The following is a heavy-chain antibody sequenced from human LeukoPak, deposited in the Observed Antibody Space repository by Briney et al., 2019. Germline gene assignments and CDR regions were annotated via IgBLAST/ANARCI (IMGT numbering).Heavy chain of an antibody. CDR3: ARGKLGRITMVRGVIIRSKEFDY. CDR1: GFTFSSYG. D-gene: IGHD3-10*01. J-gene: IGHJ4*02. Sequence: GGSLRLSCAASGFTFSSYGMHWVRQAPGKGLEWVAFIRYDGSNKYYADSVKGRFTISRDNSKNTLYLQMNSLRAGDTAVYYCARGKLGRITMVRGVIIRSKEFDYWGQGTLVTVSS. V-gene: IGHV3-30*02. CDR2: IRYDGSNK.